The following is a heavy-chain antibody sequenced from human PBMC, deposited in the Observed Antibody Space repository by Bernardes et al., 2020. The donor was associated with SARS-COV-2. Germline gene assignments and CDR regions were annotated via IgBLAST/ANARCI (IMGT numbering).Heavy chain of an antibody. Sequence: GGSLKISCKASGYSFSHYWIGWVRQIPGKGLEWLGIIYPGDYDTRYSPSFEGQVTISADKSISSAYVQWSSLKASDTATYYWARAPPDYNPLHFDYWSQGTLVTVSS. V-gene: IGHV5-51*01. CDR2: IYPGDYDT. J-gene: IGHJ4*02. D-gene: IGHD4-4*01. CDR1: GYSFSHYW. CDR3: ARAPPDYNPLHFDY.